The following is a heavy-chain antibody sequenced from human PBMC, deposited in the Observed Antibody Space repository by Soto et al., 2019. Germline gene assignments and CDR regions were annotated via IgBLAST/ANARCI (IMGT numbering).Heavy chain of an antibody. J-gene: IGHJ4*02. CDR3: ARSDHVDRYFDY. Sequence: QVELVQSGPEVKKTGASVKVSCKASGYSFTNYAIGWVRQAPGQGLEWGGWISPFHGDTNYAQNFQGRITVTTDSSASTAYMDLGRLRSDDTAVYYCARSDHVDRYFDYCGQGTRITVSS. D-gene: IGHD3-16*01. CDR2: ISPFHGDT. CDR1: GYSFTNYA. V-gene: IGHV1-18*01.